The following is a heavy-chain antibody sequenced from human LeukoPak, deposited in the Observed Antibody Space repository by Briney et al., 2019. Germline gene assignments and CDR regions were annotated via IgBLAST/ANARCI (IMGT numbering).Heavy chain of an antibody. CDR2: IYYSGST. D-gene: IGHD1-26*01. Sequence: SETLSLTCTVSGGSIRSYYWTWIRQPPGKGLEWIGYIYYSGSTNYNPSLKSRVTISVDTSKNQFSLKPSSVTAADTAVYYCARHLGGSYYAGAFDIWGQGTMVTVSS. CDR1: GGSIRSYY. J-gene: IGHJ3*02. CDR3: ARHLGGSYYAGAFDI. V-gene: IGHV4-59*01.